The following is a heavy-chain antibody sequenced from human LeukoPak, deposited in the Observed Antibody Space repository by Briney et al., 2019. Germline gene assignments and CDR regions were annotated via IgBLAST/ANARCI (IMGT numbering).Heavy chain of an antibody. D-gene: IGHD3-22*01. CDR3: ARERGPSYYYDSSGYMGFDY. CDR2: ISAYNGNT. CDR1: GYTFTSYG. V-gene: IGHV1-18*01. J-gene: IGHJ4*02. Sequence: GASVKVYCKASGYTFTSYGISWVRQAPGQGLEWMGWISAYNGNTNYAQKLQGRVTMTTDTSTSTAYMELRSLRSDDTAVYYCARERGPSYYYDSSGYMGFDYWGQGTLVTVPS.